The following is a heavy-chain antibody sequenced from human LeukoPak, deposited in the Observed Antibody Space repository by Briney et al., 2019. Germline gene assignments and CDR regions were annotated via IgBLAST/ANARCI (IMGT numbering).Heavy chain of an antibody. CDR3: ANSDSGGDGHLLDY. CDR2: FGRSGGTI. Sequence: TGGSLRLSCAASGFTFSTYDMSWVRQAPGKGLEWVSHFGRSGGTIYYADSVRGRFTISRDNSRYSLYPQRTSLRAEDTAVYDGANSDSGGDGHLLDYSGQGTLVTVSS. D-gene: IGHD2-21*02. CDR1: GFTFSTYD. J-gene: IGHJ4*02. V-gene: IGHV3-23*01.